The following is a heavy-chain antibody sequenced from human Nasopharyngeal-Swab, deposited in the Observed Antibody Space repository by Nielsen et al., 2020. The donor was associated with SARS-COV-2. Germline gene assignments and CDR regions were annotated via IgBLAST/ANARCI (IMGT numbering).Heavy chain of an antibody. V-gene: IGHV3-21*01. J-gene: IGHJ6*02. CDR3: AREEGITIFGVPIGFGYYGMDV. D-gene: IGHD3-3*01. Sequence: GESLKISCAASGFTFSSYSMNWVRQAPGKGLEWVSSISSSSSYIYYADAVKGRFTISRDNAKNSLYLQMNSLRAEDTAVYYCAREEGITIFGVPIGFGYYGMDVWGQGTTVTVSS. CDR1: GFTFSSYS. CDR2: ISSSSSYI.